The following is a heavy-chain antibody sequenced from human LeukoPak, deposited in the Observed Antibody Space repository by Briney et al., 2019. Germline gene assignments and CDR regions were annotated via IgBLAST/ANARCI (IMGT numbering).Heavy chain of an antibody. V-gene: IGHV3-21*01. CDR1: GFTFSSHT. D-gene: IGHD4-17*01. CDR3: ARLWDYGDFQNAFDI. Sequence: KPGGSLRLSCAASGFTFSSHTVTWVRQAPGRGLEWVSSISSSSSFIHYADSVRGRFTISRDNAKKSLYLQMNSLRAEDTAVYYCARLWDYGDFQNAFDIWGQGTTVTVSS. J-gene: IGHJ3*02. CDR2: ISSSSSFI.